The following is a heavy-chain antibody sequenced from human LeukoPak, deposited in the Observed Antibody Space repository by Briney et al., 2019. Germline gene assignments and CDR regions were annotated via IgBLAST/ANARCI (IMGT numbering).Heavy chain of an antibody. CDR3: ARHLTTVTPFDY. D-gene: IGHD4-17*01. V-gene: IGHV4-59*08. J-gene: IGHJ4*02. CDR1: GGSISSYY. CDR2: IYYSGST. Sequence: SETLSLTCTVSGGSISSYYWSWIRQPPGKGLEWFGYIYYSGSTNYNPSLKSRVTISVDTSKNQFSLKLSSVTAADTAVYYCARHLTTVTPFDYWGQGTLVTVSS.